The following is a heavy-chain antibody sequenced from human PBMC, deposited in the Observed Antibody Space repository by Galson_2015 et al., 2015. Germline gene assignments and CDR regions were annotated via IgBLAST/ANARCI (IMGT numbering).Heavy chain of an antibody. V-gene: IGHV3-23*01. CDR3: ARPSGSSRGGAFDI. CDR2: IRGSGGST. CDR1: GFTFSSYA. J-gene: IGHJ3*02. D-gene: IGHD1-26*01. Sequence: SLRLSCTAPGFTFSSYAMSWVRQAPGKGLEWVSGIRGSGGSTYYADSVKGRFTISRDNSNNTLYLQMNSLRVEDTAVYYCARPSGSSRGGAFDIWGQGTMVTVSS.